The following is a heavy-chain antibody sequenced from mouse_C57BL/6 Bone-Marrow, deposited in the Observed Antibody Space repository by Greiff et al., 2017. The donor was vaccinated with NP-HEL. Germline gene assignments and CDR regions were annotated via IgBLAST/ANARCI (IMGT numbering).Heavy chain of an antibody. CDR1: GFSLTSYG. Sequence: VQLQQSGPGLVQPSQSLSITCTVSGFSLTSYGVHWVRQPPGKGLEWLGVIWSGGSTDYNAAFISSLSISKDNSKSKVFFKMNSLQADDTAIYYCAKMGLYDYDASWFAYGGQGTLVTVSA. CDR3: AKMGLYDYDASWFAY. V-gene: IGHV2-4*01. J-gene: IGHJ3*01. D-gene: IGHD2-4*01. CDR2: IWSGGST.